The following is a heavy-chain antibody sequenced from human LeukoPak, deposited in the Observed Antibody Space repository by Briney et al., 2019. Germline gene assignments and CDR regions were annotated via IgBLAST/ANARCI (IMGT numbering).Heavy chain of an antibody. CDR1: GVSLSGYY. J-gene: IGHJ4*02. Sequence: SETLSLTCAVSGVSLSGYYWGWIRQSPGKGLEWIGEINYSGSTNYNPSLKSRVTISVDTSENQFSLKLSSVTAADTAVYYCARGGPVYSSGWSGNDYWGQGTLVTVSS. CDR2: INYSGST. V-gene: IGHV4-34*01. CDR3: ARGGPVYSSGWSGNDY. D-gene: IGHD6-19*01.